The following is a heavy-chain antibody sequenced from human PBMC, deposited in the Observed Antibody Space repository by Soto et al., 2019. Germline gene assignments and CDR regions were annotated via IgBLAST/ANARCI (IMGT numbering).Heavy chain of an antibody. CDR1: GFTFSNYA. CDR2: MSGSGGYT. V-gene: IGHV3-23*01. CDR3: ATFRFCTSTSCYGREGGF. Sequence: EVQLLESGGGLVQPGGSLRLSCAASGFTFSNYAMSWVRQAPGKGLEWVSTMSGSGGYTYYADSVEGRFAISRDNSKNTLYLQMADLRAEDTAVYYCATFRFCTSTSCYGREGGFWGQGTLVTVSS. J-gene: IGHJ4*02. D-gene: IGHD2-2*01.